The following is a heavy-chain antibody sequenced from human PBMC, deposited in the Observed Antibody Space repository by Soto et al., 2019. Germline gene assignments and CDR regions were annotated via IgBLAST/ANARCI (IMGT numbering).Heavy chain of an antibody. Sequence: ASVKVSCKASGYTFTCYYMHWVRQAPGQGLEWMGWINPNSGGTNYAQKFQGWVTMTRDTSISTAYMELSRLRSDDTAVYYCARDKLYYYYGMDVWGQGTTVTVSS. J-gene: IGHJ6*02. CDR1: GYTFTCYY. D-gene: IGHD2-15*01. CDR3: ARDKLYYYYGMDV. V-gene: IGHV1-2*04. CDR2: INPNSGGT.